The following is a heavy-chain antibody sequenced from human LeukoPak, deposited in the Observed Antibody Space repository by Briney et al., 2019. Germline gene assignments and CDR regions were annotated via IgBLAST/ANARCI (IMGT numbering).Heavy chain of an antibody. J-gene: IGHJ3*02. CDR1: GYSLSSEYY. V-gene: IGHV4-38-2*02. D-gene: IGHD3-3*01. CDR2: INHRGRT. CDR3: ARDYKEWPPNDAFDI. Sequence: PSETLSLTCTLSGYSLSSEYYWGWIRQPPGKGLGGIGSINHRGRTYYNPSLKSRVTISVDTSKNQFTLKLSSVTAADTAVYYCARDYKEWPPNDAFDIWGQGTMVTVSS.